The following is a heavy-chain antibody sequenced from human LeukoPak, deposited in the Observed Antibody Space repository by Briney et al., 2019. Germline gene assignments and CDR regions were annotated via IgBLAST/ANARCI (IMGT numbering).Heavy chain of an antibody. V-gene: IGHV4-39*07. D-gene: IGHD3-22*01. Sequence: SETLSLTCTVSGGSISTSNYYWGWIRQPPGKGLEWIGNIFYSGGTYYSPSLKSRVTISLDTSRNQFSLKLNSVTAADTAVYYCARDDSHYDSSGYSWGQGTLVTVSS. J-gene: IGHJ4*02. CDR3: ARDDSHYDSSGYS. CDR1: GGSISTSNYY. CDR2: IFYSGGT.